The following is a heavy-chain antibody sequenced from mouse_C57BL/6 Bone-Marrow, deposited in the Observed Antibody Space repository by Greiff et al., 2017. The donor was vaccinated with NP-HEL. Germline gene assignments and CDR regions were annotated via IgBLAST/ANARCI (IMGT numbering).Heavy chain of an antibody. CDR3: GRGVGRDY. Sequence: VQLQQSGAELVRPGTSVKMSCKASGYTFTNYWIGWAKQRPGHGLEWIGDIHPGGGYTNYNEKFKGKATLTADKSSSTAYMQFSSLTSEDFSIYYCGRGVGRDYWGQGTTLTVSS. V-gene: IGHV1-63*01. J-gene: IGHJ2*01. D-gene: IGHD1-1*01. CDR1: GYTFTNYW. CDR2: IHPGGGYT.